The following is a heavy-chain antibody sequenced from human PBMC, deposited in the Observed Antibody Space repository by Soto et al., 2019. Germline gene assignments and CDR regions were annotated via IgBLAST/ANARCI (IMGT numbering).Heavy chain of an antibody. V-gene: IGHV4-39*01. CDR1: GGSIRVQSYY. Sequence: SETLSLTCTVSGGSIRVQSYYWTWIRQTPGKGLEWVGSSYYSGTSYFNPALKGRVTISVDTSTNQFSLRLTSVTAADTAVYYCTRRYYWNDYYFDPWGQGTLVTVSS. D-gene: IGHD1-20*01. CDR2: SYYSGTS. CDR3: TRRYYWNDYYFDP. J-gene: IGHJ5*02.